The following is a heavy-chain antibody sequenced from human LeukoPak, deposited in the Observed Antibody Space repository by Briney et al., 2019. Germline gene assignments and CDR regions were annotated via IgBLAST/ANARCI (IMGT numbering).Heavy chain of an antibody. CDR1: GFTFSQYA. CDR3: AKGSYYDSSGSFYFDY. V-gene: IGHV3-23*01. Sequence: GGSLRLSCAASGFTFSQYAIHWVRQAPGKGLEWVSGISGSGDNTYYADSVKGRFTISRDNSKNTLYVQVNSLGTEDTAAYYCAKGSYYDSSGSFYFDYWGQGTLVTVSS. CDR2: ISGSGDNT. J-gene: IGHJ4*02. D-gene: IGHD3-22*01.